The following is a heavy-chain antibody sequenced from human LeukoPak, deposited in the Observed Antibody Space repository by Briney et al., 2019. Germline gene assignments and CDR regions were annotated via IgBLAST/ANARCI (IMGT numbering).Heavy chain of an antibody. J-gene: IGHJ3*02. CDR3: ARERSSGCDAAFDI. CDR2: ISYDGSNK. D-gene: IGHD6-19*01. CDR1: VLTFYLYA. V-gene: IGHV3-30-3*01. Sequence: GGSLRLSCAASVLTFYLYAMHWVRQAPGKGLEWVAVISYDGSNKYYADSVKGRFTISRDNSKNTLYLQMNSLRAEDTAVYYCARERSSGCDAAFDIWGQGTMVTVSS.